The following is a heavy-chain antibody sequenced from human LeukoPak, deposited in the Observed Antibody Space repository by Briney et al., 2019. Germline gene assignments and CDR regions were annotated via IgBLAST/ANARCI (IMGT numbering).Heavy chain of an antibody. V-gene: IGHV3-23*01. J-gene: IGHJ5*02. CDR2: ISGSGGST. Sequence: PGGSLRLSCAASGFTFSSYAMSWVRQAPGKGLEWVSAISGSGGSTYYADSVKGRFTISRDNSKNTLYLQMNSLRAENTAVYYCAKDRFGDGDHGAWGQGTLVTVSS. CDR1: GFTFSSYA. CDR3: AKDRFGDGDHGA. D-gene: IGHD3-16*01.